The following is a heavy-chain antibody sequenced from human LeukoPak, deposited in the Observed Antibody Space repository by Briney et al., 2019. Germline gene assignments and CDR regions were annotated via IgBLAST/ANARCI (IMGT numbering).Heavy chain of an antibody. D-gene: IGHD6-19*01. CDR3: AKRSGYTTGWFFDF. Sequence: GGSLRLSCAAPGFTFRSYAMSWVRQAPGKGLEWVSVISGGGGTTSYADSVKGRFTISRDNSKNTLYLQMNSLRAEDTAVYYCAKRSGYTTGWFFDFWGQGTLVTVSS. CDR1: GFTFRSYA. CDR2: ISGGGGTT. J-gene: IGHJ4*02. V-gene: IGHV3-23*01.